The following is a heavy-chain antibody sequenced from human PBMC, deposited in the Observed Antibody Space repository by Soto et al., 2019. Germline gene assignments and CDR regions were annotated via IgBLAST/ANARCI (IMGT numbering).Heavy chain of an antibody. V-gene: IGHV3-23*01. D-gene: IGHD1-1*01. CDR1: GFTFSSYA. CDR2: ISGSGGST. CDR3: AKKTGTYYYCYGMDV. Sequence: GALRLSCAASGFTFSSYAMSWVRQAPGKGLEWVSAISGSGGSTYYADSVKGRFTISRDNSKNTLYLQMNSLRAEDTAVYYCAKKTGTYYYCYGMDVWGQGTTVTVSS. J-gene: IGHJ6*02.